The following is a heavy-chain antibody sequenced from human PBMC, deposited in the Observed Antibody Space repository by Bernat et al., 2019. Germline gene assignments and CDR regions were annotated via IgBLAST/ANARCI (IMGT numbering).Heavy chain of an antibody. D-gene: IGHD3-22*01. CDR2: IRSKADGGTT. CDR1: GFTFGDYA. V-gene: IGHV3-49*03. CDR3: SSAASGYPHDPLGY. Sequence: EVQLVESGGGLVQPGRSLRLSCTASGFTFGDYAMSWFRQAPGKGLEWVGFIRSKADGGTTDYAASVKGRFTISRDDSKRIAYLEMNGLRTEDTAVYYCSSAASGYPHDPLGYWGQGTLVTVSS. J-gene: IGHJ4*02.